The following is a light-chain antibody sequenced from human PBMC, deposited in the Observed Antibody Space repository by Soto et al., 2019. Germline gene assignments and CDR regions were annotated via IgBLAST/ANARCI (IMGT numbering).Light chain of an antibody. CDR2: MVS. Sequence: LTQPASVSGSPGQSITISCTGTSSDVGNYNYVSWYQQYPGRVPKLLIYMVSNRASGVSNRFSGSKSGNTASLTISGLQAEDEADYFCTSPTPGSLYVFGTGTKVTV. V-gene: IGLV2-14*01. CDR3: TSPTPGSLYV. J-gene: IGLJ1*01. CDR1: SSDVGNYNY.